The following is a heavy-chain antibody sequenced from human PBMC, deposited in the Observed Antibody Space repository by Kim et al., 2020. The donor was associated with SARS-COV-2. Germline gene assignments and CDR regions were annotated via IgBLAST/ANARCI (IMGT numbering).Heavy chain of an antibody. Sequence: GRFTISRYNSKNTLYLQMNSLRAEDTAVYYCAKAYYYGSGSYYKSGFDYWGQGTLVTVSS. CDR3: AKAYYYGSGSYYKSGFDY. V-gene: IGHV3-30*02. D-gene: IGHD3-10*01. J-gene: IGHJ4*02.